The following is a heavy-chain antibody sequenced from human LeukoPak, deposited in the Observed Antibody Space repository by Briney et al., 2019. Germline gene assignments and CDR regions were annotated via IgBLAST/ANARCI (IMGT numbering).Heavy chain of an antibody. V-gene: IGHV1-2*02. CDR3: ARVGAAVAVPYFDY. D-gene: IGHD6-19*01. Sequence: EASVKISCKASGYTFTGYYMHWVRQAPGQGLEWMGWINPNSGGTNYAQKFQGRVTMTRDTFISTAYMELSRLRSDDTAVYYCARVGAAVAVPYFDYWGQGTLVTVSS. CDR1: GYTFTGYY. J-gene: IGHJ4*02. CDR2: INPNSGGT.